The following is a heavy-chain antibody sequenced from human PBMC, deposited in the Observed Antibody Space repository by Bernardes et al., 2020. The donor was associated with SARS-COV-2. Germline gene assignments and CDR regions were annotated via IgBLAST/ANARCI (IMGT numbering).Heavy chain of an antibody. CDR3: AKGHRADTLRFLDRGYYYYAMHV. Sequence: GGSLSLSCAASGFTFSNYAMGWVRQAPGKGLEWVSGISGSGESKYYADAVRGRFTISRDNSKSTVYLQMNSLRAEDTAVYYCAKGHRADTLRFLDRGYYYYAMHVWGQGTTVTVSS. J-gene: IGHJ6*02. CDR1: GFTFSNYA. D-gene: IGHD3-3*01. CDR2: ISGSGESK. V-gene: IGHV3-23*01.